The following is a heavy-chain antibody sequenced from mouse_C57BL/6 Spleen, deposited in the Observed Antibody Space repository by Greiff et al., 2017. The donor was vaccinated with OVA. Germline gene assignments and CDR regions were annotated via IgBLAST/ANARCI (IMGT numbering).Heavy chain of an antibody. D-gene: IGHD2-4*01. V-gene: IGHV1-47*01. Sequence: VQLQQSGAELVKPGASVKMSCKASGYTFTTYPIEWMKQNHGKSLEWIGNFHPYNDDTKYNEKFKGKATLTVEKSSSTAYMQLSSLTSEDSAVYYCAREGYDYDWFAYWGQGTLVTVSA. CDR3: AREGYDYDWFAY. CDR1: GYTFTTYP. J-gene: IGHJ3*01. CDR2: FHPYNDDT.